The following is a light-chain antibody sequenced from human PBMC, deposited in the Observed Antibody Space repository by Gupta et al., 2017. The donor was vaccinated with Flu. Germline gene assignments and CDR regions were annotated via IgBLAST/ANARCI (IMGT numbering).Light chain of an antibody. Sequence: QSLLHSDVVTYFYWFLQRPGQPPPLLIQEVSTRFSGVPDSFSGSVSGTDFTLKITRVEAEDVGVYYCMQSVQLPWTFGHGTKVEI. J-gene: IGKJ1*01. CDR3: MQSVQLPWT. V-gene: IGKV2D-29*01. CDR1: QSLLHSDVVTY. CDR2: EVS.